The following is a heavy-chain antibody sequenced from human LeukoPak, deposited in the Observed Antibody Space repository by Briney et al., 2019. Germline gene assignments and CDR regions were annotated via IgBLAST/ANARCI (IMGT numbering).Heavy chain of an antibody. J-gene: IGHJ2*01. Sequence: ASVKVSCKVSGYTLTELSMHWVRQAPGKGLEWMGGFDPEDGETIYAQKFQGRVTMTEDTSTDTAYMELSSLRSEDTAVYYCARDLEVATTLYWYFDLWGRGTLVTVSS. CDR3: ARDLEVATTLYWYFDL. CDR1: GYTLTELS. CDR2: FDPEDGET. V-gene: IGHV1-24*01. D-gene: IGHD5-24*01.